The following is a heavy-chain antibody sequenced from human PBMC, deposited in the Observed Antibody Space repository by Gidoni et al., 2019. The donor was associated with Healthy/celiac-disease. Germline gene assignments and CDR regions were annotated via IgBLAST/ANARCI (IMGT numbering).Heavy chain of an antibody. CDR1: GFTFSSYS. V-gene: IGHV3-48*02. D-gene: IGHD3-3*01. J-gene: IGHJ6*02. CDR3: ARRSAVLNDYDFWSGYQYGMDV. CDR2: ISSSSSTI. Sequence: EVQLVESGGGLVQPGGSLRLSCAAYGFTFSSYSMNWDRQAPGKGLEWVSYISSSSSTIYYADSVKGRFTISRDNAKNSLYLQMNSLRDEDTAVYYCARRSAVLNDYDFWSGYQYGMDVWGQGTTVTVSS.